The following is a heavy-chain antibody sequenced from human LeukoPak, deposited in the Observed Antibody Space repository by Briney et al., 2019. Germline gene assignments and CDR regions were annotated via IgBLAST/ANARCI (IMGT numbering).Heavy chain of an antibody. J-gene: IGHJ4*01. Sequence: GGSLRLSCGASGFTFSYHWMHWVRQVPGEGLVWVSRIDGGGSSTSYADSVKGRFSISRDNAKSTLYLQMSSLRAEDTAVYYCARGPGSSGGAYVGDYWGPGTLVTVSS. D-gene: IGHD3-22*01. CDR2: IDGGGSST. CDR3: ARGPGSSGGAYVGDY. CDR1: GFTFSYHW. V-gene: IGHV3-74*01.